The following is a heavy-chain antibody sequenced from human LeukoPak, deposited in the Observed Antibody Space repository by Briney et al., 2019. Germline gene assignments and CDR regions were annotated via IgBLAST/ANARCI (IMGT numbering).Heavy chain of an antibody. CDR1: GYSFTSYW. D-gene: IGHD3-10*01. CDR3: SYSGSYYDLYYFDY. Sequence: GESLKISCKGSGYSFTSYWISWVRQMPGKGLEWMGRIDPSDSYTNYSPSFQGHVTISADKSISTAYLQWSSLEASDTAMYYCSYSGSYYDLYYFDYWGQGTLVTVSS. CDR2: IDPSDSYT. J-gene: IGHJ4*02. V-gene: IGHV5-10-1*01.